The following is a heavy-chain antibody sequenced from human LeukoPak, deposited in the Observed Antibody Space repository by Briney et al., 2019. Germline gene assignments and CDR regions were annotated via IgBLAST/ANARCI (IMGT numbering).Heavy chain of an antibody. CDR3: ARGDYYDSSGYYHY. V-gene: IGHV1-46*03. D-gene: IGHD3-22*01. J-gene: IGHJ4*02. Sequence: GASVKVSCKTSGYPFTSFYMHWVRQAPGQGLEWMGIINPSGGSTSYAQKSEGRVPTTRDTSTSTVYMELSSLRSEDTAVYYCARGDYYDSSGYYHYWGQGTLVTVSS. CDR1: GYPFTSFY. CDR2: INPSGGST.